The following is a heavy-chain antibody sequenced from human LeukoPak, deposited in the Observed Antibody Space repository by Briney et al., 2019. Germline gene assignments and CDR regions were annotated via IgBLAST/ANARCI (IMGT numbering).Heavy chain of an antibody. CDR1: AFTFRSYG. J-gene: IGHJ5*02. CDR2: IRYDGSKK. CDR3: AKDKYSSSWYNWFDP. D-gene: IGHD6-13*01. V-gene: IGHV3-30*02. Sequence: PGGSLRLSCAASAFTFRSYGMHWVRQAPGKGLEWVTFIRYDGSKKYYADSVKGRFTISRDNSENTLYLQMNSLRAEDTAVYYCAKDKYSSSWYNWFDPWGQGTLVTVSS.